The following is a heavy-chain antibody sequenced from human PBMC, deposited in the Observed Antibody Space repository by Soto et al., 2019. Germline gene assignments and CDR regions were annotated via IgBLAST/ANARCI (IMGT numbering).Heavy chain of an antibody. V-gene: IGHV5-10-1*01. CDR1: GYSFTSYW. J-gene: IGHJ6*02. D-gene: IGHD6-19*01. CDR2: IDPSDSYT. Sequence: PGESLKISCKGSGYSFTSYWISWVRQMPGKGLEWMGRIDPSDSYTNYSPSFQGHVTISADKSISTAYLQWSSLKASDTAMYYCARLMNSSGWYSYYYYGMDVWGQGTTVTVSS. CDR3: ARLMNSSGWYSYYYYGMDV.